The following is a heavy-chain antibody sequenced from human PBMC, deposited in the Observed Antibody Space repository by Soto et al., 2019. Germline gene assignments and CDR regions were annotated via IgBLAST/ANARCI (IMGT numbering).Heavy chain of an antibody. V-gene: IGHV1-69*08. CDR1: GGTFSSYT. D-gene: IGHD3-10*01. CDR2: IIPLLGIA. CDR3: AREEDYYGAGAFFDY. J-gene: IGHJ4*02. Sequence: QVQLVQSGAEVKKPGSSVKVSCKASGGTFSSYTISWVRQAPGQGLAWMGRIIPLLGIANYAQKVQGRVTITADKSTSTADRELSSLRSEDTAVYYCAREEDYYGAGAFFDYWGQGTLVTVSS.